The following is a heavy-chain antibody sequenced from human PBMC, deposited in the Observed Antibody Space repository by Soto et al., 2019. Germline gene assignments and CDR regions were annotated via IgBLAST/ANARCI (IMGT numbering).Heavy chain of an antibody. CDR1: GFTFSSYG. D-gene: IGHD3-9*01. Sequence: GGSLRLSCAASGFTFSSYGMHWVRQAPGKGLEWVAVISYDGSNKYYADSVKGRFTISRDNSKNTLYLQMNSLRAEDTAVYYCAKDEGGYFDWLPIDYWGQGTLVTVSS. J-gene: IGHJ4*02. CDR3: AKDEGGYFDWLPIDY. CDR2: ISYDGSNK. V-gene: IGHV3-30*18.